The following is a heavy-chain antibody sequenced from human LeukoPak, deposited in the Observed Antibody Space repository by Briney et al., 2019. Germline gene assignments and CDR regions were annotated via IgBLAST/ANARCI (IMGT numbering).Heavy chain of an antibody. CDR3: ARDPRVSGSYPRDAFDI. J-gene: IGHJ3*02. D-gene: IGHD1-26*01. V-gene: IGHV4-61*02. Sequence: SQTLSLTCTVSRGSISSGSYHWNWIRQPAGKGLEWIGRMSRSGSTNYNPSLKSRVTISVDRSKNQFSLKLSSVTAADTAVYYCARDPRVSGSYPRDAFDIWGQGTMVTVSS. CDR2: MSRSGST. CDR1: RGSISSGSYH.